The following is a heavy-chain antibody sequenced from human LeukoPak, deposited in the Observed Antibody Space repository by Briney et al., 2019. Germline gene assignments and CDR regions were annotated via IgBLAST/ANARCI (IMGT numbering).Heavy chain of an antibody. J-gene: IGHJ3*02. CDR1: NGFDSYY. V-gene: IGHV4-34*01. D-gene: IGHD3-3*01. CDR2: ITYRGSG. CDR3: ARERSGSEIFARSFDI. Sequence: SETLSLTCAVYNGFDSYYMTIVRQPPGKGLEWVGEITYRGSGNYNPSLKGRATISINVSQRQFSLSLRSVTAADTAVYYCARERSGSEIFARSFDIWGQGTMVTVSS.